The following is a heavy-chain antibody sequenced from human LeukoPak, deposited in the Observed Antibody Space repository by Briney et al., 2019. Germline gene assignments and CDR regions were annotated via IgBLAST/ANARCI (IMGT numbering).Heavy chain of an antibody. V-gene: IGHV3-30*18. CDR2: ISYDGSNT. J-gene: IGHJ4*02. CDR3: AKDSKNKRVPAAGPVFDY. CDR1: GFTFSSYG. D-gene: IGHD6-13*01. Sequence: GGSLRLSWAASGFTFSSYGMHWVRQPPGKWLEWVAVISYDGSNTYYPDSVRGRFTISRDNSKNTLYLQMKSLRAEDTAVYYCAKDSKNKRVPAAGPVFDYWGQGTLVTVSS.